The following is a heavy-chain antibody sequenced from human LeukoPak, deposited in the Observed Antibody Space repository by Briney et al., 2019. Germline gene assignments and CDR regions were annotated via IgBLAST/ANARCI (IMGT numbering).Heavy chain of an antibody. CDR3: ARAGVGATQGVNY. CDR1: GFAFSSYS. D-gene: IGHD1-26*01. CDR2: ISRSSSTI. Sequence: GGSLRLSCAASGFAFSSYSMNWVRQAPGKGLEWVSYISRSSSTIYYADSVKGRFTISRDNAKNSLYLQMNSLRAEDTAVYYCARAGVGATQGVNYWGQGTLVTVSS. J-gene: IGHJ4*02. V-gene: IGHV3-48*01.